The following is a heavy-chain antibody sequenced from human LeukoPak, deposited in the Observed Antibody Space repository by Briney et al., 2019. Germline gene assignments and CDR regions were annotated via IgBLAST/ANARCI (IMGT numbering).Heavy chain of an antibody. CDR1: GGSIDNYY. CDR3: ARGSGWYEGVGSY. Sequence: KSSETLSLTCTVSGGSIDNYYWSWVRQPPGKGLEWIGYIYYSGSTNYNPSLKSRVTISVDTSKNQFSLKLSSVTAADTAVYYCARGSGWYEGVGSYWGQGTLVTVSS. V-gene: IGHV4-59*08. J-gene: IGHJ4*02. CDR2: IYYSGST. D-gene: IGHD6-19*01.